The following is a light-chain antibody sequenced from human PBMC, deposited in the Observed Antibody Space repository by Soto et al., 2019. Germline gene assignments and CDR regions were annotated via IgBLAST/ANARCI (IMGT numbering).Light chain of an antibody. CDR1: QSVSSN. J-gene: IGKJ1*01. V-gene: IGKV3-15*01. Sequence: EVVMSQSPATLSVSTGERATLSCRASQSVSSNLAWYQQKPGQAPRLLIYGASTRATGIPARFSGSGSGTEFTLTISSLQSEDFAVYYCQQYNNWWTFGQGTKV. CDR2: GAS. CDR3: QQYNNWWT.